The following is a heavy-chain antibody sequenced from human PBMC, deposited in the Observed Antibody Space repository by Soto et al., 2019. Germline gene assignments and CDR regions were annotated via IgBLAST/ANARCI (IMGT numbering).Heavy chain of an antibody. Sequence: VQLVESGGGLVKPGGSLRLSCAASGFTFSDYYMSWIRQAPGKGLEWVSYISSSSSYTNYADSVKGRFTISRDNAKNSLYLQMNSLRAEDTAVYYCARARHLCTSCYDYWGQGTLVTVSS. D-gene: IGHD2-2*01. CDR3: ARARHLCTSCYDY. V-gene: IGHV3-11*06. CDR2: ISSSSSYT. CDR1: GFTFSDYY. J-gene: IGHJ4*02.